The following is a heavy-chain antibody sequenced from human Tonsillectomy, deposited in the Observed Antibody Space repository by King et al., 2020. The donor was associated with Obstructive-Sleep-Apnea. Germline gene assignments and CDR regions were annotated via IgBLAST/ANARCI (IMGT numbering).Heavy chain of an antibody. Sequence: VQLVESGGGLVQPGRSLRLSFAASGITFRSYAMTWVRQAPGKGLEWVSVIGGSGVSTYYADSVKCRFTISRDNSKNTLYLQMNSLRAEDTAVYYCAKGPAQQLVPNYFDYWGQGTLVTVSS. J-gene: IGHJ4*02. V-gene: IGHV3-23*04. CDR1: GITFRSYA. D-gene: IGHD6-13*01. CDR2: IGGSGVST. CDR3: AKGPAQQLVPNYFDY.